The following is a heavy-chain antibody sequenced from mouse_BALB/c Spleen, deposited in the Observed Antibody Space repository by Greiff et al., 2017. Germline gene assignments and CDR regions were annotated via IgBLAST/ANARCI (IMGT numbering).Heavy chain of an antibody. Sequence: EVMLVESGGGLVKPGGSLKLSCAASGFTFSDYYMYWVRQTPEKRLEWVATISDGGSYTYYPDSVKGRFTLSIDNAKNNLYLQMSSLKSEDTAMYYCARDEGYYGSSYIAYWGQGTLVTVSA. CDR2: ISDGGSYT. D-gene: IGHD1-1*01. CDR1: GFTFSDYY. CDR3: ARDEGYYGSSYIAY. J-gene: IGHJ3*01. V-gene: IGHV5-4*02.